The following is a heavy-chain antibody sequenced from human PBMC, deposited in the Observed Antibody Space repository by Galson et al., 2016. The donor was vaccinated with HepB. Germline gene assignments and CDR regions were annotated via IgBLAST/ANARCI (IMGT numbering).Heavy chain of an antibody. V-gene: IGHV1-18*01. J-gene: IGHJ4*02. CDR2: ISAYNGDT. CDR3: AGDLGQMHITDWYGGFAF. D-gene: IGHD3-10*01. CDR1: GYTFTSYG. Sequence: SVKVSCKASGYTFTSYGISWVRQAPGQGLEWMGWISAYNGDTNYAQKLQGRVTMTRDTSTRTAYMELRSLRSDDTAVYYCAGDLGQMHITDWYGGFAFWGRGTLVTVSS.